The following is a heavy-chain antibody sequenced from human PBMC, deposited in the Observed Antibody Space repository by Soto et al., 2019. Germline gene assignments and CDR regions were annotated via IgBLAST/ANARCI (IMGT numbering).Heavy chain of an antibody. Sequence: EVQLVESGGGLVKPGGSLRLSCAASGFTFSNAWMSWVRQAPGKGLEWVGRIKSKTDGGTTDYAAPVKGRFTISRDDSNNTLYLHVIRLKPEDSAVDYCPSSSEVAPDMVYYSYGMDVCGHRTTVTVSS. CDR1: GFTFSNAW. CDR2: IKSKTDGGTT. V-gene: IGHV3-15*01. J-gene: IGHJ6*02. D-gene: IGHD5-18*01. CDR3: PSSSEVAPDMVYYSYGMDV.